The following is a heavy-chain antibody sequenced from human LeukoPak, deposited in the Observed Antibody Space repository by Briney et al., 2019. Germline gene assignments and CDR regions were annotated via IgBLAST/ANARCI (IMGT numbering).Heavy chain of an antibody. CDR1: GGSISSHY. Sequence: SETLSLTCTVSGGSISSHYWSWIRQPPGKGLEWIGYIYYSGSTNYNPSLKSRVTISVDTSKNQFSLKLSSVTAADTAAYYCARAPNYYDSSGYYYPGAFDIWGQGTMVTVSS. J-gene: IGHJ3*02. V-gene: IGHV4-59*11. CDR2: IYYSGST. CDR3: ARAPNYYDSSGYYYPGAFDI. D-gene: IGHD3-22*01.